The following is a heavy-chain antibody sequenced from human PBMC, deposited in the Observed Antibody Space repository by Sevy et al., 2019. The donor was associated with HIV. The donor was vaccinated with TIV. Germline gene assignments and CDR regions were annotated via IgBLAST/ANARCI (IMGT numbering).Heavy chain of an antibody. D-gene: IGHD3-16*01. Sequence: GGSLRLSCAASGFTFTIYAMTWVRQAPGRGLEWVSVISGSGASTYYTDSVKGRFTISRDNSKNTLYLQMNSLRAEDTALYFCARDPFGGYYFDHWGPGTLVTVSS. J-gene: IGHJ4*02. CDR3: ARDPFGGYYFDH. CDR2: ISGSGAST. CDR1: GFTFTIYA. V-gene: IGHV3-23*01.